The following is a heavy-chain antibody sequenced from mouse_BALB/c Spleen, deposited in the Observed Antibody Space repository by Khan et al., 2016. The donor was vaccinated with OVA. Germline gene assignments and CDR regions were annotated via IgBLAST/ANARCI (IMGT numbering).Heavy chain of an antibody. J-gene: IGHJ3*01. D-gene: IGHD1-1*01. CDR2: ISSGGSYT. V-gene: IGHV5-6*01. Sequence: EVELVESGGDLVKPEGSLKLSCAASGFTFSTYGMSWVRQTPDKRLEWVATISSGGSYTYYPDSVQGRFTISRDHAKNTLYLQMSSLKSEDTAMVYCARLAYYYDSEGFAYWGQGTLVTVSA. CDR1: GFTFSTYG. CDR3: ARLAYYYDSEGFAY.